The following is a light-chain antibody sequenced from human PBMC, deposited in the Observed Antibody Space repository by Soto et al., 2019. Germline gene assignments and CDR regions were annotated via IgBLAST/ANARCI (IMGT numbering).Light chain of an antibody. CDR1: SSDVGGYNS. Sequence: SVLTHPASVSGSPGQSITISCTGTSSDVGGYNSVSWYQQHPGKAPKLMIFDVSSRPSGVSNRFSGSKSGNTASLTISGLQAEDEADYYCCSYTSGSTLYVFGTGTKVTVL. V-gene: IGLV2-14*01. CDR2: DVS. CDR3: CSYTSGSTLYV. J-gene: IGLJ1*01.